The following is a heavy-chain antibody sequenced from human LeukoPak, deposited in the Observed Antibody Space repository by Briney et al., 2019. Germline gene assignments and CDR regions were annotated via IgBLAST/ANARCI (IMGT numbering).Heavy chain of an antibody. CDR2: IYYSGST. CDR1: GGSISSYY. V-gene: IGHV4-59*01. J-gene: IGHJ6*03. CDR3: ARDIKYCSGASCYATKNSNYYYYMDV. Sequence: PSETLSLTXTVSGGSISSYYWSWIRQPPGKGLEWIGYIYYSGSTNYNPSLKSRVTISVDTSKNQFSLKLSSVTAADTAVYYCARDIKYCSGASCYATKNSNYYYYMDVWGKGTTVTVSS. D-gene: IGHD2-15*01.